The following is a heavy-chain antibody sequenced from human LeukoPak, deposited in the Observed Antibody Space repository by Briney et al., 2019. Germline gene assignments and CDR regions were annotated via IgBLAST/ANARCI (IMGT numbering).Heavy chain of an antibody. D-gene: IGHD3-22*01. CDR2: IYPGGSDT. J-gene: IGHJ4*02. V-gene: IGHV5-51*01. CDR1: GYSFTSYW. CDR3: ARPGTSSGYLIDY. Sequence: GESLKISCKGSGYSFTSYWIGWVRQMPGKGLEWMGIIYPGGSDTRYSPSFQGQVTISADKSISTAYLQWSSLKASDTAMYYCARPGTSSGYLIDYWGQGTLVTVSS.